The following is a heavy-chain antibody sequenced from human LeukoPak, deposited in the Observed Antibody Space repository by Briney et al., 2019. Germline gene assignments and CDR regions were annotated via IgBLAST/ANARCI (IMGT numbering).Heavy chain of an antibody. Sequence: GSLRLSCAASGFTFSTYSMTWVRQGPGKGLEWVSSTYPSGDSTFYADSVKGRFTISRDNSKNTLYLQMSSLRTEDTAIYYCAKDVVPDSGWDLDYWGQGTLVTVSS. V-gene: IGHV3-23*01. CDR1: GFTFSTYS. CDR3: AKDVVPDSGWDLDY. CDR2: TYPSGDST. D-gene: IGHD6-19*01. J-gene: IGHJ4*02.